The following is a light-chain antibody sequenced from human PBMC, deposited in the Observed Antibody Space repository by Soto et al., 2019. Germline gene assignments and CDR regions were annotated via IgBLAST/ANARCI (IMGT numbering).Light chain of an antibody. CDR2: GAS. CDR3: QHYGTSAYT. V-gene: IGKV3-20*01. Sequence: IVLTQSPGTLSLSPGERATLSCRASQSVGSNYLAWYQQKPGQAPRLLIYGASSRATGIPDRFSGSGSGTDFTLTIRRLEPEDFAVYYCQHYGTSAYTLGQGTPLEIK. CDR1: QSVGSNY. J-gene: IGKJ2*01.